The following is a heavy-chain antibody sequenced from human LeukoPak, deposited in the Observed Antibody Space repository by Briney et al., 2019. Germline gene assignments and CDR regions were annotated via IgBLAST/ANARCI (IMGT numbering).Heavy chain of an antibody. CDR2: IYYSGST. J-gene: IGHJ4*02. Sequence: PSETLSLTCTVSGGSISSSSYYWGWIRQPPGKGLEWIGNIYYSGSTYYNPSLKSRVTISVDTSKNQFSLKLSSVTAADTAVYYCARTYYDSSGNFDYWGQGTLVTVSS. CDR3: ARTYYDSSGNFDY. CDR1: GGSISSSSYY. V-gene: IGHV4-39*07. D-gene: IGHD3-22*01.